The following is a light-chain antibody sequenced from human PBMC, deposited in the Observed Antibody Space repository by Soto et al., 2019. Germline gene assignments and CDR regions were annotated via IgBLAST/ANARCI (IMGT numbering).Light chain of an antibody. Sequence: QSVLTQPPSASASLGASVTLTCTLSSGYSNYKVDWYQQRPGKGPRFVMRVGTGGIVGSKGDGIPDRFSVLGSGLNRYLTSLYTQEEYVTNYPCGPGHRSGSNFVVFCGRTNLTVL. CDR2: VGTGGIVG. J-gene: IGLJ2*01. CDR3: GPGHRSGSNFVV. CDR1: SGYSNYK. V-gene: IGLV9-49*01.